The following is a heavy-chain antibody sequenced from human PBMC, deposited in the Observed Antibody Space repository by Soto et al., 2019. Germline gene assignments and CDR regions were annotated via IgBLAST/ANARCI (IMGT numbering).Heavy chain of an antibody. D-gene: IGHD2-8*01. CDR2: INAFDDDT. J-gene: IGHJ3*02. CDR3: ARNLYGRAFDI. Sequence: QAQLEQSGPEVKRPGASLKVSCKASAYTFTSYHISWVRQAPGQGLEWIGWINAFDDDTNYSQKFQDRITMTARRTTDCAYLDLRSLGFDGTAIYYCARNLYGRAFDIWGQGTMVTVSS. V-gene: IGHV1-18*04. CDR1: AYTFTSYH.